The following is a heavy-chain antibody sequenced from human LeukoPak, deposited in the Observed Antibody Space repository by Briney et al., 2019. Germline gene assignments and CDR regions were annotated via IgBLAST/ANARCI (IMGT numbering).Heavy chain of an antibody. Sequence: ASVKVSCKASGYTFTSYGISWLRQAPGQGLEWMGWISAYNGNTNYAQKLQGRVTMTTDTSTSTAYMELRSLRSDDTAVYYCARYYYDSSGYYPETYYYYMDVWGKGTTVTVSS. CDR2: ISAYNGNT. V-gene: IGHV1-18*01. CDR3: ARYYYDSSGYYPETYYYYMDV. CDR1: GYTFTSYG. D-gene: IGHD3-22*01. J-gene: IGHJ6*03.